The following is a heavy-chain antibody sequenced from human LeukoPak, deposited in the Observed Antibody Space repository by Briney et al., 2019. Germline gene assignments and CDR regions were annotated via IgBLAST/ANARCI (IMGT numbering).Heavy chain of an antibody. D-gene: IGHD6-19*01. CDR1: GFTFSSYP. J-gene: IGHJ6*02. CDR3: AKDPSLASGWYRVLYYGMDV. Sequence: GGSLRLSCAASGFTFSSYPMHWVRQAPGKGLEWVAVISYDGSKKYYADSVKGRLTISRDDSKNTLYLQMNSLRAEDTAVYYCAKDPSLASGWYRVLYYGMDVWGQGTTVTVSS. V-gene: IGHV3-30*18. CDR2: ISYDGSKK.